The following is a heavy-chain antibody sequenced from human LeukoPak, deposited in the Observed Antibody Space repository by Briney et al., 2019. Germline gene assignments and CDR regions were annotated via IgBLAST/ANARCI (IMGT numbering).Heavy chain of an antibody. CDR1: GFTFSSYG. CDR2: IKEDKSEI. D-gene: IGHD4-23*01. V-gene: IGHV3-7*01. CDR3: AREDSNYGGAFDI. Sequence: PGGSLRLSCAASGFTFSSYGMHWVRQPPGKGLEWVAHIKEDKSEIYYVDSVKGRFTISTDNARNSLYLQMNSLRAEDTGVYYCAREDSNYGGAFDIWGQGTMVTVSS. J-gene: IGHJ3*02.